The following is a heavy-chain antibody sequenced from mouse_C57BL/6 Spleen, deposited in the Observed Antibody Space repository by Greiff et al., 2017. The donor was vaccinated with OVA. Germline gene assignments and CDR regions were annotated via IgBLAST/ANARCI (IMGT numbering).Heavy chain of an antibody. CDR3: VRQRGIYYGYDGEWYFDV. Sequence: GGGLVQPKGSLKLSCAASGFSFNTYAMNWVRQAPGKGLEWVARIRSKSNNYATYYAYSVKDRFTISRDDSESMLYLQMNNLKTEDTAMYYCVRQRGIYYGYDGEWYFDVWGTGTTVTVSS. CDR2: IRSKSNNYAT. D-gene: IGHD2-2*01. J-gene: IGHJ1*03. V-gene: IGHV10-1*01. CDR1: GFSFNTYA.